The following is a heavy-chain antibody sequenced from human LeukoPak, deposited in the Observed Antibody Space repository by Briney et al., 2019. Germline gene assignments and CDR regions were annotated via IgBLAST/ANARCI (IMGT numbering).Heavy chain of an antibody. D-gene: IGHD5-12*01. CDR3: ARGGFSAYDRLDP. CDR2: INPNSGGT. CDR1: GGTFSSYA. Sequence: ASVKVSCKASGGTFSSYAISWVRQAPGQGLEWMGWINPNSGGTNYSQKFQGRVTLTRDTSISTAYMELRRLKSDDTAVYYCARGGFSAYDRLDPWGQGTLVTVSS. J-gene: IGHJ5*02. V-gene: IGHV1-2*02.